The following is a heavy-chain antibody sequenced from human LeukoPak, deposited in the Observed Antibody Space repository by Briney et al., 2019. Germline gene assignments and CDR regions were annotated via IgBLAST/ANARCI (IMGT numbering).Heavy chain of an antibody. Sequence: ASVKVSCKASGYTFTSYDINWVRQATGQGLEWMGWMNPNSGNTGYAQKFQGRVTMTRNTSISTAYMELSSLRSEDTAVYYCARGSRSRTYYYYYSMDVWGQGTTVTVSS. CDR3: ARGSRSRTYYYYYSMDV. V-gene: IGHV1-8*01. D-gene: IGHD3-10*01. J-gene: IGHJ6*02. CDR2: MNPNSGNT. CDR1: GYTFTSYD.